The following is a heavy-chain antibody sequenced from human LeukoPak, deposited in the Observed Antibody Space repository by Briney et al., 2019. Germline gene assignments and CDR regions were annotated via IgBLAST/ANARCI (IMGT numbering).Heavy chain of an antibody. V-gene: IGHV3-21*04. Sequence: SSYMYSGDSVKGRFTISRDNAKNSLYLQMNSLRAEDTAVYYCAKGWLSYANWFDPWGQGTLVTVSS. CDR3: AKGWLSYANWFDP. D-gene: IGHD3-3*01. J-gene: IGHJ5*02. CDR2: SSYM.